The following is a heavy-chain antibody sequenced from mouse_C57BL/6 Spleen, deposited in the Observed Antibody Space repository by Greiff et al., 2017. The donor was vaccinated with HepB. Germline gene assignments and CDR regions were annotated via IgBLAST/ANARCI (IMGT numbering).Heavy chain of an antibody. J-gene: IGHJ3*01. V-gene: IGHV5-4*01. CDR1: GFTFSSYA. CDR2: ISDGGSYT. Sequence: EVMLVESGGGLVKPGGSLKLSCAASGFTFSSYAMSWVRQTPEKRLEWVATISDGGSYTYSPDNVKGRFTISRDNAKNNLYLQMSHLKSEDTAMYYCARDRKVTGGFAYWGQGTLVTVSA. CDR3: ARDRKVTGGFAY. D-gene: IGHD2-2*01.